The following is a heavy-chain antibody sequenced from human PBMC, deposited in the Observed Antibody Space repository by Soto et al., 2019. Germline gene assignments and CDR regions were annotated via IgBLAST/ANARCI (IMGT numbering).Heavy chain of an antibody. CDR3: ARVWYYGSGKFYYYYYMDV. Sequence: GASVKVSWKASGYTFTSYAMHWVRQAPGQRLEWMGWINAGNGNTKYSQKFQGRVTITRDTSASTAYMELSSLRSEDTAVYYCARVWYYGSGKFYYYYYMDVWGKGTTVTVSS. CDR2: INAGNGNT. D-gene: IGHD3-10*01. V-gene: IGHV1-3*01. J-gene: IGHJ6*03. CDR1: GYTFTSYA.